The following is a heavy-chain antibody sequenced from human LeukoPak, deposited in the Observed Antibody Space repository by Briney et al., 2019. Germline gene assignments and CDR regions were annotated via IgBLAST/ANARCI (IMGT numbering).Heavy chain of an antibody. Sequence: PSKTLSLTCAVYGGSFSGYYWSWIRQPPGKGLEWIGEINHSGSTNYNPSLKSRVTISVDTSKNQFSLKLSSVTAADTAVYYCARGRAFVRYWGQGTLVTVSS. V-gene: IGHV4-34*01. J-gene: IGHJ4*02. D-gene: IGHD3-16*01. CDR2: INHSGST. CDR3: ARGRAFVRY. CDR1: GGSFSGYY.